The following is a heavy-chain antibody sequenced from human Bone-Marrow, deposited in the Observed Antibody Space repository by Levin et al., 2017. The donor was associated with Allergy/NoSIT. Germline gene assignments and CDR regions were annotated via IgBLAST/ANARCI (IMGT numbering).Heavy chain of an antibody. CDR1: GFTFSNYW. J-gene: IGHJ4*02. CDR3: ASGGHRRAAGAHFDY. Sequence: GESLKISCAASGFTFSNYWMHWVRQVPGKGLVWVACISDDGRTTTYADSVKGRITISRDNAKNTLFLQMNSLRAEDTAVYHCASGGHRRAAGAHFDYWGQGTLATVSS. D-gene: IGHD6-13*01. V-gene: IGHV3-74*03. CDR2: ISDDGRTT.